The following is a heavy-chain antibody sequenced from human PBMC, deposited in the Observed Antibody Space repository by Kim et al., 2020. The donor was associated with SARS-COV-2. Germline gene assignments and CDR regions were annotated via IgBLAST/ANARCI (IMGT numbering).Heavy chain of an antibody. J-gene: IGHJ5*02. Sequence: SETLSLTCTVSGGSISSSSYYWGWLRQPPGMGRVWIGSIDYSGITYYNPSLKSRVTISVDTSKNQFSLRLSSETAADTAVYYFARHVVQRSGFGERKEWFDPWGQGTLVTVSS. V-gene: IGHV4-39*01. CDR2: IDYSGIT. CDR1: GGSISSSSYY. CDR3: ARHVVQRSGFGERKEWFDP. D-gene: IGHD3-10*01.